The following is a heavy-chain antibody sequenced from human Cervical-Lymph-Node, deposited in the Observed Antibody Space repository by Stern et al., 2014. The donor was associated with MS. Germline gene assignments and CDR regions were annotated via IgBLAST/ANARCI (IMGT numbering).Heavy chain of an antibody. CDR1: GGSISSANYY. Sequence: VQLVESGPGLVKPSQTLSLTCTVSGGSISSANYYWNWIRQPAGKGLEWIGRINTGGSTNYNPSLKSRVTKSIDTSKNQSSLKLSSVTAADTAVYYCAKVGQQLVPWKWFDPWGQGTLVTVSS. CDR3: AKVGQQLVPWKWFDP. CDR2: INTGGST. J-gene: IGHJ5*02. V-gene: IGHV4-61*02. D-gene: IGHD6-13*01.